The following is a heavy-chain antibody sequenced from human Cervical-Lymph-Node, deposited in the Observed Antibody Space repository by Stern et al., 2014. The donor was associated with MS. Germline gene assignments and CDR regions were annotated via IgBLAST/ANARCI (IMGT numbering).Heavy chain of an antibody. V-gene: IGHV1-46*01. CDR2: VNPSDGST. Sequence: QVQLVQSGAEVKKPGASVNVSCKASGYTFTSYYMHWVRQAPGQGLEWMGIVNPSDGSTSYAQKFQGRVTMTRDTSTRTVYMELSSLRSQDTGVYYCARDRLGSGFWDYWGQGTLVTVSS. CDR3: ARDRLGSGFWDY. CDR1: GYTFTSYY. J-gene: IGHJ4*02. D-gene: IGHD6-19*01.